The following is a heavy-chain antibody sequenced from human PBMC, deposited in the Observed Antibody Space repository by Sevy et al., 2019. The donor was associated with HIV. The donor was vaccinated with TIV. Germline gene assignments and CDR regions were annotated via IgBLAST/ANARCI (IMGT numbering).Heavy chain of an antibody. D-gene: IGHD3-3*01. Sequence: GGSLRLSCAASGFTFSSYGMHWVRQAPGKGLEWVAVIWYDGSNKYYADSVKGRFTISRDNSKNTLYLQMNSLRAEDTAVYYCARGILNFWSGYRVFGGLYYGMDVWGQGTTVTVSS. CDR2: IWYDGSNK. CDR3: ARGILNFWSGYRVFGGLYYGMDV. V-gene: IGHV3-33*01. J-gene: IGHJ6*02. CDR1: GFTFSSYG.